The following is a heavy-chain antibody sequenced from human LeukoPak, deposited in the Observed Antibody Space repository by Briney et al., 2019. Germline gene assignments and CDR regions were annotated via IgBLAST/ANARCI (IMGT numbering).Heavy chain of an antibody. J-gene: IGHJ2*01. CDR1: GGSFRGYY. V-gene: IGHV4-34*01. Sequence: SETLSLTCAVYGGSFRGYYWSWIRQPPGKGLEWIAEINHSGSTNYNPSLKSRVTISVDTSKNQFSLKLTSVTAADTAVYYCARGVTTDWYFDLWGRGTLVTVSS. CDR3: ARGVTTDWYFDL. CDR2: INHSGST. D-gene: IGHD4-17*01.